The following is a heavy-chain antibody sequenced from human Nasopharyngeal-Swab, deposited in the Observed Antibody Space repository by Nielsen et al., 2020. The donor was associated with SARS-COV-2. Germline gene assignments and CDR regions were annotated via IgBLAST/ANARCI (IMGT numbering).Heavy chain of an antibody. V-gene: IGHV4-59*11. CDR2: VYYSGSP. CDR3: ARGVSGIAPAPILGLGPFYSYYYMDV. D-gene: IGHD2-2*01. J-gene: IGHJ6*03. Sequence: GSLRLSCSVSGGSINYHYWSWIRQPPGKGLEWIGHVYYSGSPSYNPSLKSRVTISVDTSKNQFSLRLSSVTAADTAVYYCARGVSGIAPAPILGLGPFYSYYYMDVWGKGTTVTVSS. CDR1: GGSINYHY.